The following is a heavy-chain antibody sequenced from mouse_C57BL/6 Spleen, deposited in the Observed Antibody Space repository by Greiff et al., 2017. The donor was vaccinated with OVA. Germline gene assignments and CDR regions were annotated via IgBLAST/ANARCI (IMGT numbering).Heavy chain of an antibody. CDR3: ASDSSGYVGFPY. J-gene: IGHJ3*01. Sequence: QVQLKQPGTELVKPGASVKLSCKASGYTFTSYWMHWVKQRPGQGLEWIGNINPSNGGTNYNEKFKSKATLTVDKSSSTAYMQLSSLTFEDSAVYYCASDSSGYVGFPYWGQGTLVTVSA. CDR2: INPSNGGT. D-gene: IGHD3-2*02. CDR1: GYTFTSYW. V-gene: IGHV1-53*01.